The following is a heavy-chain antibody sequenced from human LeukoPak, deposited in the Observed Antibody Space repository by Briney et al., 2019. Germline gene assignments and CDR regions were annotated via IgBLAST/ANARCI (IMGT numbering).Heavy chain of an antibody. CDR1: GFTFSNFA. Sequence: GGSLRLSCAATGFTFSNFAMHWVRQAPGKGLEWVAVVSYDGSYKYYADSVKGRFTISRDNAKNSLYLQMNSLRVEDTAVYYCARHVVAVGFDYWGQGTLVTVSS. CDR3: ARHVVAVGFDY. CDR2: VSYDGSYK. D-gene: IGHD3-22*01. J-gene: IGHJ4*02. V-gene: IGHV3-30*04.